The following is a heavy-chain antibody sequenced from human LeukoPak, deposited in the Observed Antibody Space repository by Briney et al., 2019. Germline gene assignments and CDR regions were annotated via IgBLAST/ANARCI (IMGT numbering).Heavy chain of an antibody. CDR1: GYSFTSYY. CDR2: INPSGGST. D-gene: IGHD3-22*01. V-gene: IGHV1-46*01. CDR3: ARLLPQHAFDI. Sequence: ASVKVSCKASGYSFTSYYMHWVRQAPGQGLEWKGIINPSGGSTSYAQKFQGRVTMTRDTSTSTVYMELSSLRSEDRAVYYCARLLPQHAFDIWGQGTMVTVSP. J-gene: IGHJ3*02.